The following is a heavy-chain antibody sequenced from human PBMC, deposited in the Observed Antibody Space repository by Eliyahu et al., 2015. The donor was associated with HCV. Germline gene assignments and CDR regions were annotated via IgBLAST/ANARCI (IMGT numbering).Heavy chain of an antibody. J-gene: IGHJ4*02. CDR2: ISGSGGST. CDR3: ARRFDYGDSPTFDY. D-gene: IGHD4-17*01. Sequence: EVQLLESGGGLVQPGGSLRLSCAASGFTFSSYAMSWVRQAPGKGLEGVSAISGSGGSTYYADSVKGRFTISRDNSKNTLYLQMNSLRAEDTAVYYCARRFDYGDSPTFDYWGQGTLVTVSS. CDR1: GFTFSSYA. V-gene: IGHV3-23*01.